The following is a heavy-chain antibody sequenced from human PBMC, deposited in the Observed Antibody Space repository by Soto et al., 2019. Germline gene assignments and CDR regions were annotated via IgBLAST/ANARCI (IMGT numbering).Heavy chain of an antibody. CDR1: GFTFSSYA. V-gene: IGHV3-30-3*01. J-gene: IGHJ5*02. CDR3: ARGECSGGSCYLRSAFWFDP. CDR2: ISYDGSNK. Sequence: QVQLVESGGGVVQPGRSLRLSCAASGFTFSSYAMHWVRQAPGKGLEWVAVISYDGSNKYYADSVKGRFTISRDNSKNTLYLQMNSRRAEDTAVYYCARGECSGGSCYLRSAFWFDPWGQGTLVTVSS. D-gene: IGHD2-15*01.